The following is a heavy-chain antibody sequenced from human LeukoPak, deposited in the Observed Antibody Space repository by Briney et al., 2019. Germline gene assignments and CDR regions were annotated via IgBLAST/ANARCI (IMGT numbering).Heavy chain of an antibody. CDR3: ARGVDIVVVPAARYYYYYYMDV. CDR1: GGTFSSYA. CDR2: IIPIFGTA. D-gene: IGHD2-2*03. V-gene: IGHV1-69*13. Sequence: SVKVSCKASGGTFSSYAISWVRQAPGQGLEWMEGIIPIFGTANYAQKFQGRVTITADESTSTACMELSSLRSEDTAVYYCARGVDIVVVPAARYYYYYYMDVWGKGTTVTVSS. J-gene: IGHJ6*03.